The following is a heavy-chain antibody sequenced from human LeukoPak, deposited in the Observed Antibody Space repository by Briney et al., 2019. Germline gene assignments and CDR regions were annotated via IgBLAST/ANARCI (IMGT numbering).Heavy chain of an antibody. CDR1: GFTFSSYS. D-gene: IGHD3-16*01. Sequence: TGGSLRLSCAASGFTFSSYSMNWVRQAPGKGLEWVANIKQDGSEKSYVDSVKGRFTISRDNAKNSLYLQMNSLRVEDTAIYYCARGWGPYRPQNYWGQGTLVTVSS. CDR3: ARGWGPYRPQNY. V-gene: IGHV3-7*01. CDR2: IKQDGSEK. J-gene: IGHJ4*02.